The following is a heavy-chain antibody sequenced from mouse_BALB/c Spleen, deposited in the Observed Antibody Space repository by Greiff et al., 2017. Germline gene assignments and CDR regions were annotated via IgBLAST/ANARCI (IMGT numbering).Heavy chain of an antibody. D-gene: IGHD1-1*01. CDR2: ISYDGSN. Sequence: EVKLQESGPGLVKPSQSLSLTCTVTGYSITSDYAWNWIRQFPGNKLEWMGYISYDGSNNYNPSLKNRISITRDTSKNQFFLKLNSVTTEDTATYYCARDYYGDAMDYWGQGTSVTVSS. V-gene: IGHV3-6*02. CDR3: ARDYYGDAMDY. J-gene: IGHJ4*01. CDR1: GYSITSDYA.